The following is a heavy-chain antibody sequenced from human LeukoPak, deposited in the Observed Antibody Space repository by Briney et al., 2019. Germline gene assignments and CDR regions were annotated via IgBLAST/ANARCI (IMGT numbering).Heavy chain of an antibody. D-gene: IGHD1-26*01. V-gene: IGHV4-59*01. Sequence: PSETQSLTCTVSGGSISSYYWSWIRQPPGKGLEWIGYIYYSGSTNYNPSLKSRVTISVDTSKNQFSLKLSSVTAADTAVYYCASLVGATKPFDYWGQRALVTVSS. J-gene: IGHJ4*02. CDR1: GGSISSYY. CDR2: IYYSGST. CDR3: ASLVGATKPFDY.